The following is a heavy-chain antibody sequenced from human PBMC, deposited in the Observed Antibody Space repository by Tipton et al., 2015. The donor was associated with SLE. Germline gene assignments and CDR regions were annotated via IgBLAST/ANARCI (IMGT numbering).Heavy chain of an antibody. J-gene: IGHJ4*02. CDR1: GYSFTDYF. D-gene: IGHD5-24*01. CDR2: INPRTGDT. V-gene: IGHV1-2*06. CDR3: ARAGGGYNYYFDY. Sequence: QVQLVQSGAEVKKPGASVKVSCKASGYSFTDYFIHWVRQAPGQGLEWMGRINPRTGDTNYAQKFQGRVAMTRDTSITTVYMDVSRLRSDDTAFYYCARAGGGYNYYFDYWGQGTLVTVSS.